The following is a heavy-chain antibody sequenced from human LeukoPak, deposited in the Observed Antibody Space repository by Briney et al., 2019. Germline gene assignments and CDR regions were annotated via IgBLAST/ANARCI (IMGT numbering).Heavy chain of an antibody. V-gene: IGHV3-30*18. CDR2: ISYDGSNK. D-gene: IGHD3-10*01. CDR3: AKNELLWFGEFDAFDI. J-gene: IGHJ3*02. CDR1: GFTFSSYG. Sequence: GRSLRLSCAASGFTFSSYGMHWVRQAPGKGLDWVAVISYDGSNKYYVGSVKGRFTISRDNSKNMLYLQTNSLRAEDTAVYYCAKNELLWFGEFDAFDIWGQGTMVTVSS.